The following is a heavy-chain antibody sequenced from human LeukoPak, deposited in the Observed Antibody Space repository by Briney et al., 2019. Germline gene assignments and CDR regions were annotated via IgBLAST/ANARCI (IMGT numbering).Heavy chain of an antibody. CDR1: GGSISSGGYY. Sequence: SQTLSLTCTVSGGSISSGGYYWSWIRQPPGKGLEWIGYIYHSGSTYYNPSLKSRVTISVDRSKNQFSLKLSSVTAADTAVYYCARLGGGEDSSGYYRLEFDYWGQGTLVTVSS. V-gene: IGHV4-30-2*01. CDR2: IYHSGST. CDR3: ARLGGGEDSSGYYRLEFDY. D-gene: IGHD3-22*01. J-gene: IGHJ4*02.